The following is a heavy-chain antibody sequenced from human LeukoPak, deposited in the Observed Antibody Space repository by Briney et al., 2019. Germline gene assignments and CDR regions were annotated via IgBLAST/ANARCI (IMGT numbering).Heavy chain of an antibody. V-gene: IGHV1-8*01. J-gene: IGHJ4*02. CDR1: GYTFTSYD. CDR2: MNPNSGNT. Sequence: ASVKVSCKASGYTFTSYDINWVRQATGQGLEWMGWMNPNSGNTGYAQKFQGRVTMTRNTSISTAYMELSSLRSEDTAAYYCASGARNYDFWSGYYSNFDYWGQGTLVTVSS. D-gene: IGHD3-3*01. CDR3: ASGARNYDFWSGYYSNFDY.